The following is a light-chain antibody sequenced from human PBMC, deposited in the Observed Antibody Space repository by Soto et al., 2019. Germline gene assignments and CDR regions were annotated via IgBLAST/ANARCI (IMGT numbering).Light chain of an antibody. V-gene: IGKV1-9*01. CDR2: AAS. J-gene: IGKJ4*01. CDR1: QGINSY. Sequence: IQLTQSPSSLSASVGDRVTITCRASQGINSYLAWYQQKPGKAPKLLIYAASTLQSGVPSRFSGSGSGTEFTLTISSLQPEDCATYYCQQLISYPLNFGGGTKVDIK. CDR3: QQLISYPLN.